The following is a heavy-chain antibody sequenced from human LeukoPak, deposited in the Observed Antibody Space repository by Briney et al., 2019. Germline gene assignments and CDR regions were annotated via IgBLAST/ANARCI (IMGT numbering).Heavy chain of an antibody. CDR3: ARSAAGTYY. V-gene: IGHV3-30*03. CDR1: GFTFSSYG. J-gene: IGHJ4*02. Sequence: GGSLRLSCAASGFTFSSYGMHWVRQAPGKGLEWVAVISYDGSNKYYADSVKGRFTISRDNAKNSLYLQMNSLRAEDTAVYYCARSAAGTYYWGQGTLVTVSS. CDR2: ISYDGSNK. D-gene: IGHD1-1*01.